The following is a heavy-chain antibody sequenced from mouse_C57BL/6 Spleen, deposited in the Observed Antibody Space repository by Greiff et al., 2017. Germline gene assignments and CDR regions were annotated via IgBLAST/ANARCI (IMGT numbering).Heavy chain of an antibody. V-gene: IGHV5-6*02. CDR1: GFTFSSYG. CDR3: ANFDFDV. CDR2: ISSGGSYT. Sequence: DVMLVESGGDLVKPGGSLKLSCAASGFTFSSYGMSWVRQTPDKRLEWVATISSGGSYTYYPDSVKGRFTISRDNTKNTLYLQMSSLKSEDAAMYYCANFDFDVWGTGTTVTVSS. J-gene: IGHJ1*03.